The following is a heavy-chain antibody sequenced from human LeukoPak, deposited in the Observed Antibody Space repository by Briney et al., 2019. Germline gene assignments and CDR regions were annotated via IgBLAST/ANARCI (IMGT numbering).Heavy chain of an antibody. V-gene: IGHV4-59*01. CDR3: ARTEPSVAEVDY. CDR1: GGSISSYY. CDR2: IYYSGST. Sequence: SETLSLTCTVSGGSISSYYWSWIRQPPGKGLEWIGYIYYSGSTNYDPSLKSRVTISVDTSKNQFSLKLSSVTAADTAVYYCARTEPSVAEVDYWGQGTLVTVSS. J-gene: IGHJ4*02. D-gene: IGHD6-19*01.